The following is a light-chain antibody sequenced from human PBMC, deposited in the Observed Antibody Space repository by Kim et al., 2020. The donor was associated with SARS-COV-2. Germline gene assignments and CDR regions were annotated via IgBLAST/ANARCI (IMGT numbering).Light chain of an antibody. V-gene: IGKV3-15*01. CDR3: QQYDKWPLT. CDR2: DAS. Sequence: SPGESAPFPCRARQSSNSNLAWYQQKPGQAPRLLIYDASPRATDSPARFIGSGSGTDFTLTITCLQPEDFAVYYCQQYDKWPLTFGGGTKVDIK. CDR1: QSSNSN. J-gene: IGKJ4*01.